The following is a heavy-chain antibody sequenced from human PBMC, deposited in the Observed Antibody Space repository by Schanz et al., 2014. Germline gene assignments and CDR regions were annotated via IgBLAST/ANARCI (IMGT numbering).Heavy chain of an antibody. V-gene: IGHV1-2*06. CDR2: INPYNGDT. CDR3: AREHYYVDMDV. Sequence: QVQLVQSGAEVKKPGASVKVSCKASGYTFTSYGITWVRQAPGQGLEWMGRINPYNGDTDYAQKFHGRATMTRDTSINTAYMDLSRLRSDDTAVYYCAREHYYVDMDVWGQGTTVTVSS. J-gene: IGHJ6*02. D-gene: IGHD3-10*02. CDR1: GYTFTSYG.